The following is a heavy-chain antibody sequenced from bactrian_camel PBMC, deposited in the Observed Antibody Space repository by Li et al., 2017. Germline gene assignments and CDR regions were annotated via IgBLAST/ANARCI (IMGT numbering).Heavy chain of an antibody. CDR2: IYAGRDNT. CDR1: GFTFADSD. CDR3: ATRGRLNTHFDFGY. V-gene: IGHV3S54*01. Sequence: HVQLVESGGGSVQAGETLRLSCERSGFTFADSDMAWYRQAPGNECEGVAAIYAGRDNTHYADSVKGRFTISQDNAENTLYLQMNSLKSEDTALYYCATRGRLNTHFDFGYWGQGTQVTVS. J-gene: IGHJ6*01.